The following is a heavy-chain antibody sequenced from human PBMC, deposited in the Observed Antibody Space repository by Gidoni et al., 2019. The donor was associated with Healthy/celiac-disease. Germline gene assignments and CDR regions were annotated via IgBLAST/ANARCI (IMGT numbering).Heavy chain of an antibody. CDR2: INAGNGNT. D-gene: IGHD3-9*01. J-gene: IGHJ4*02. CDR3: ARVPILQYFDWLTYFDY. V-gene: IGHV1-3*01. CDR1: GYTFTNYA. Sequence: QVQLVQSGAEVKKPGASVKVSCKVPGYTFTNYAIHWVRQAPGHRLEWMGWINAGNGNTKYSQKFQGRVTITSDTSASTAYMELSSLRSEDTAVYYCARVPILQYFDWLTYFDYWGQGTLVTVSS.